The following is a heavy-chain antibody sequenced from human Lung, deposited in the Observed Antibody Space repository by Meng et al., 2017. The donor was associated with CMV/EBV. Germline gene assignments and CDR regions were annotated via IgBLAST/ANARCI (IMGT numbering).Heavy chain of an antibody. CDR3: LRRSGGSV. J-gene: IGHJ1*01. Sequence: QVEWREGGPALGKPPEPLSLTCAVSGDSITNHNWWAWVRQPPGKGLEWIGEIPHRGSSAYNPSLKSRVSMSIDKSKNQFSLKLTSVTAADTAVYHCLRRSGGSVWGQGTLVTVSS. D-gene: IGHD3-10*01. V-gene: IGHV4-4*03. CDR1: GDSITNHNW. CDR2: IPHRGSS.